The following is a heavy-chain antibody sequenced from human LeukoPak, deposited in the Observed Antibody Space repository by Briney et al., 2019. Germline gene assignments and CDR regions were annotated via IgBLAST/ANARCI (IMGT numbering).Heavy chain of an antibody. CDR3: AREVNTMIVVENGGFDP. CDR1: GGSISSSSYY. J-gene: IGHJ5*02. V-gene: IGHV4-39*07. D-gene: IGHD3-22*01. CDR2: IYYSGST. Sequence: PSETLSLTCTVSGGSISSSSYYWGWIRQPPGKGLEWIGSIYYSGSTYYNPSLRSRVTISVDTSKNQFSLKLSSVTAADTAVYYCAREVNTMIVVENGGFDPWGQGTLVTVSS.